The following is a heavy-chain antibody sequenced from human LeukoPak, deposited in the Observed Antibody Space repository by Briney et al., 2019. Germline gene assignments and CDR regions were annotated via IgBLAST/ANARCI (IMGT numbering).Heavy chain of an antibody. D-gene: IGHD6-13*01. CDR1: GGSISGSTSY. J-gene: IGHJ2*01. V-gene: IGHV4-39*07. Sequence: SETLSLTCTVSGGSISGSTSYWGWIRQSPGKGLEWIGLLNYSGTTYYNPSFKSRVSISIDRSRTQFSLKLSSVTAADTAVYYCARVSSSWYQDWYFDLWGRGTLVTVSS. CDR2: LNYSGTT. CDR3: ARVSSSWYQDWYFDL.